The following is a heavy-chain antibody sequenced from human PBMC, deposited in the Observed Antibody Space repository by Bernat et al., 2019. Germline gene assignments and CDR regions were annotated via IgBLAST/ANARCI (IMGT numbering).Heavy chain of an antibody. CDR2: ISRNGGSK. CDR3: ARDRYYDSRGSSLYVDY. Sequence: SCAASVFTFSSYAMHWVRQAPVKGLEYVSAISRNGGSKYYANSVKVRFTISRDHSQNTLYRQMGSRRADDMAVYYCARDRYYDSRGSSLYVDYWGQGT. V-gene: IGHV3-64*01. D-gene: IGHD3-22*01. CDR1: VFTFSSYA. J-gene: IGHJ4*02.